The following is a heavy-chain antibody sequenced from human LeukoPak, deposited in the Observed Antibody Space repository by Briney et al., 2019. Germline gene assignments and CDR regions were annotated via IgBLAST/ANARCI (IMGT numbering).Heavy chain of an antibody. V-gene: IGHV3-11*01. CDR2: ISSSGSTI. J-gene: IGHJ4*02. CDR3: ARDLSYYYDSSGSYAGGYFDY. D-gene: IGHD3-22*01. CDR1: GFTFSDYY. Sequence: SGGSLRLSCAASGFTFSDYYMSWIRQAPGKGLEWVSYISSSGSTIYYADSVKGRFTISRDNAKNSLYLQMNSLRAEDTAVYYCARDLSYYYDSSGSYAGGYFDYWGQGTLVTVSS.